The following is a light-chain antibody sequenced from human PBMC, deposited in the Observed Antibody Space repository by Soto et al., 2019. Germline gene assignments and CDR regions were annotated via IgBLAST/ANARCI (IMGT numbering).Light chain of an antibody. CDR1: QSLNIH. J-gene: IGKJ4*01. V-gene: IGKV3-11*01. CDR3: QHRHNWPSLT. Sequence: EIVLTQSPGTLSLSPGERATLSCRASQSLNIHLAWYQQQPGRAPRLLIYYASNRATGIPARFSGSGSGTDFTLTISSLEPEDFAVYYCQHRHNWPSLTFGGGTRVEI. CDR2: YAS.